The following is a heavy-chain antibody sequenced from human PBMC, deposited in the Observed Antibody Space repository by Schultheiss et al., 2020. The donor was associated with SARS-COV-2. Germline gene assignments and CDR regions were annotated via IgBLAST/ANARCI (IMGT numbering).Heavy chain of an antibody. CDR3: ARVPRYCSGGSCRREAFDI. CDR2: IYYSGIT. D-gene: IGHD2-15*01. V-gene: IGHV4-39*01. J-gene: IGHJ3*02. Sequence: SETLSLTCTVSGGSISSSSYYWGWIRQPPGKGLEWIGSIYYSGITYNNPSLKSRLTISVDTSKNQFSLKLSSVTAADTAVYYCARVPRYCSGGSCRREAFDIWGQGTMVTVSS. CDR1: GGSISSSSYY.